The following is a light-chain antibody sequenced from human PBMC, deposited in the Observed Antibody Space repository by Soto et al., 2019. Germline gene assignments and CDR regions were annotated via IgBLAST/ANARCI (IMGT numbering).Light chain of an antibody. CDR3: QQYDRVPLT. V-gene: IGKV1-27*01. CDR2: AAS. Sequence: IQVTQSPSSLSASVGDRVTITCRASQRIANYFAWYQQRPGKVPTLLIYAASTLHSGVPSRFSGSGSGTDFTLTISSLQPEDVATDYCQQYDRVPLTFGQGTRLEIK. J-gene: IGKJ5*01. CDR1: QRIANY.